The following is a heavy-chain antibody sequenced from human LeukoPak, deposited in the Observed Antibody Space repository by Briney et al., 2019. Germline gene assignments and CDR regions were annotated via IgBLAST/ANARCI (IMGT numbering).Heavy chain of an antibody. D-gene: IGHD2-15*01. Sequence: NPSQTLSLTCIVSGGPIRRGDYLWTWLRPPPGKRLEWIGYISYSGSAHYIPSLKSRLTISIDRSKTQFSLSLTSVTAADTAVYYCARVNHVYCSTAACFRAGWFDPWGQGTLVTVSS. CDR1: GGPIRRGDYL. J-gene: IGHJ5*02. CDR3: ARVNHVYCSTAACFRAGWFDP. CDR2: ISYSGSA. V-gene: IGHV4-30-4*01.